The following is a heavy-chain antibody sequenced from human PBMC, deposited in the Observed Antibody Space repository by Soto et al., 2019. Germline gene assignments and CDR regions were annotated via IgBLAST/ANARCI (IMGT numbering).Heavy chain of an antibody. J-gene: IGHJ4*02. Sequence: EVQLLESGGGLVQPGGSLRLSCAASGFTFSNSAMSWVRQAPGKGLEWVSAIGGRGGSTYYADSVKGRFTISRDDSKNPLYLQMSSLRAEDTALYYCAKDTGRGGGSVFDYWGQGTLVTVSS. CDR3: AKDTGRGGGSVFDY. D-gene: IGHD2-15*01. CDR1: GFTFSNSA. CDR2: IGGRGGST. V-gene: IGHV3-23*01.